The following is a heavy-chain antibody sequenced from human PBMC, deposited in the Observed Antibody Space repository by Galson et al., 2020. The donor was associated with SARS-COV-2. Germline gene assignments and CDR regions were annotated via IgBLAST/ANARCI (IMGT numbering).Heavy chain of an antibody. J-gene: IGHJ4*02. Sequence: SETLSLTCTVSGGTISSSSYYWGWIRQPPGKGLEWIGSIYYSGSTYYNPPLKSRVTISVDTSKNQFSLKLGSVTAADTAVYYCGRYFDWLLANYWGQGTLVTVSS. V-gene: IGHV4-39*01. CDR3: GRYFDWLLANY. D-gene: IGHD3-9*01. CDR1: GGTISSSSYY. CDR2: IYYSGST.